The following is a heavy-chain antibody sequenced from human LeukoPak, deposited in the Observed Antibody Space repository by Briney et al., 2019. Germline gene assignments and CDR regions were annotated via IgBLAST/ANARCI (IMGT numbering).Heavy chain of an antibody. CDR3: ARDHGNRYYYYGMDV. Sequence: SSETLSLTCAVYGGSFSDYYWSWIRQPPGKGLEWIGYIYYSGSTYYNPSLKSRVTISVDTSKNQFSLRLSSVTAADTAVYYCARDHGNRYYYYGMDVWGQGTTVTVSS. CDR1: GGSFSDYY. CDR2: IYYSGST. V-gene: IGHV4-30-4*01. D-gene: IGHD1-14*01. J-gene: IGHJ6*02.